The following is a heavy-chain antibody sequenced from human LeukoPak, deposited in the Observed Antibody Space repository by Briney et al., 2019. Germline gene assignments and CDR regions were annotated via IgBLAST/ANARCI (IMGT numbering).Heavy chain of an antibody. D-gene: IGHD1-26*01. V-gene: IGHV3-53*01. J-gene: IGHJ4*02. CDR1: GFTVSANY. Sequence: GGSLRLSCAASGFTVSANYISWVRQAPGKGLEWVSVIYSGGTIYYADSVKGRFTISRDNAKNSLYLQMNSLRAEDTAVYYCARVGATLDYWGQGTLVTVSS. CDR2: IYSGGTI. CDR3: ARVGATLDY.